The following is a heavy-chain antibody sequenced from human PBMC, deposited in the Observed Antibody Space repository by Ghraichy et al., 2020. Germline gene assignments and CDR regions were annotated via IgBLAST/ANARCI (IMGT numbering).Heavy chain of an antibody. J-gene: IGHJ4*02. D-gene: IGHD2-15*01. CDR3: AREYCSGGRCFFGTGGSHLDY. Sequence: GESMNISCAASGFTLSNYWMHWVRQAPGKGLVWVSRINSYGSSTLYADSVKGRFTISRDNAKSTLYLQMNSLRAEDTAVYYCAREYCSGGRCFFGTGGSHLDYWGQGTQLTVSA. CDR2: INSYGSST. V-gene: IGHV3-74*01. CDR1: GFTLSNYW.